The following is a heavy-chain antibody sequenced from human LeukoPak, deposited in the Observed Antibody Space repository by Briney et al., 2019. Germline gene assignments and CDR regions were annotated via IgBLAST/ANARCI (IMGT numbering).Heavy chain of an antibody. Sequence: GGSLRLSCAASGFTFSTYWMHWVRQAPGKGLVWVSRINSAGSSTSYADSVKGRFTISRDNVKNTLFLQMNSLRAEDTAVYYCARSLGGSFDYWGQGTLVTVSS. CDR2: INSAGSST. CDR3: ARSLGGSFDY. V-gene: IGHV3-74*01. D-gene: IGHD1-26*01. CDR1: GFTFSTYW. J-gene: IGHJ4*02.